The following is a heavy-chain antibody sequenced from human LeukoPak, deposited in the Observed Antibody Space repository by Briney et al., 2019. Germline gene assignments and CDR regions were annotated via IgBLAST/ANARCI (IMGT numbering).Heavy chain of an antibody. CDR1: GFTFSTYW. CDR3: AREAWIAATNY. V-gene: IGHV3-7*03. D-gene: IGHD2-15*01. Sequence: PGGSLRLSCAASGFTFSTYWMSWVRQAPGKGLEWVADIKEDGSEKYYVDSVKGRFTISRDNAKNSLYLQMNSLRAEDTAVYYCAREAWIAATNYWGQGTLVTVSS. J-gene: IGHJ4*02. CDR2: IKEDGSEK.